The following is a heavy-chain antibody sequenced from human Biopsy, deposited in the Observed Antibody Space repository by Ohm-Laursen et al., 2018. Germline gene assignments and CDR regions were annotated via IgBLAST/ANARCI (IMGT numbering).Heavy chain of an antibody. D-gene: IGHD3-22*01. V-gene: IGHV3-30*18. CDR3: AKDYRDSRGIFGIVVVRPLDY. Sequence: SLRLSCAASGFTFDDHVMHWVRQAPGKGLEWVATMSYDGTQKYYGDSVKGRFTISRDNSKNTLYLQMNSLRAEDTAVYYCAKDYRDSRGIFGIVVVRPLDYWGQGSLVTVSS. CDR2: MSYDGTQK. J-gene: IGHJ4*02. CDR1: GFTFDDHV.